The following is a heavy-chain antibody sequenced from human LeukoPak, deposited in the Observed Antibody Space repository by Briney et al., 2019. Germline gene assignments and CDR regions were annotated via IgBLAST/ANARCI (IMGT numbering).Heavy chain of an antibody. CDR2: IKQDGSER. V-gene: IGHV3-7*03. CDR3: AREQGSGSYYNLYYYGMDV. D-gene: IGHD3-10*01. J-gene: IGHJ6*04. Sequence: GGSLRLSCAASGFTFSRYWMSWVRQAPGKGLEWVANIKQDGSERYYVDSVKGRFTISRDNAKNSLYLQMNSLRAEDTAVYYCAREQGSGSYYNLYYYGMDVWGKGTTVTVSS. CDR1: GFTFSRYW.